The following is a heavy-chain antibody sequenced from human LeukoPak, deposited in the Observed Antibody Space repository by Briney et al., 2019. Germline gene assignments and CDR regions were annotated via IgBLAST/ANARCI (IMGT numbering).Heavy chain of an antibody. CDR2: IYHSGNT. D-gene: IGHD1-26*01. V-gene: IGHV4-38-2*02. CDR1: GYSISSGYY. CDR3: ARVWIASGTYYDDRGAFDY. J-gene: IGHJ4*02. Sequence: SETLSLTCTVPGYSISSGYYWGWIRQPPGKGLEWIGNIYHSGNTYYNPSLRGRVTISLDTSKNQFSLKLSSVTAADTAVYYCARVWIASGTYYDDRGAFDYWGQGTLVTVSS.